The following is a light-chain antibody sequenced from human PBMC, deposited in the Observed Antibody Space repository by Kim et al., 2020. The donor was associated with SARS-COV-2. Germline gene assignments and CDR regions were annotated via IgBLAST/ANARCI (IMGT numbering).Light chain of an antibody. CDR2: GKD. CDR3: ESRDSSGNVV. J-gene: IGLJ2*01. Sequence: SSELTQDPTVSVALGQTVRITCQGDSLRNYYATWYQQKPGQAPLLVIYGKDNRPSGIPDRFSGSYSGNTASLTITGAQAEDEADFYCESRDSSGNVVFGGGTQRTVL. V-gene: IGLV3-19*01. CDR1: SLRNYY.